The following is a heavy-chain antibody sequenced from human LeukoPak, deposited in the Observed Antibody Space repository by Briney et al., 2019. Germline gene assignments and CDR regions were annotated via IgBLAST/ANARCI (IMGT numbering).Heavy chain of an antibody. CDR1: GFPFKSYA. Sequence: GGSLRLSCAASGFPFKSYAMSWVRQAPGKGLEWISYISSGVTTEYYADSVKGRFTISRDDARDSLYLQMESLSAEDTAVYYCARFNLGWLDPWGQGALVTVSS. J-gene: IGHJ5*02. CDR3: ARFNLGWLDP. V-gene: IGHV3-48*01. CDR2: ISSGVTTE. D-gene: IGHD1-20*01.